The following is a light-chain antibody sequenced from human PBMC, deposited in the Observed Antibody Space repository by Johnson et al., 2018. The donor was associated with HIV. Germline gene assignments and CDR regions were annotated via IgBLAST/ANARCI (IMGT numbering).Light chain of an antibody. V-gene: IGLV1-51*02. Sequence: QSVLTQPPSVSAAPGQKVTISCSGTNSNIGTYYVSWYQHLPGTAPKLLIYENTKRPSGIPDRFSGSKSGTSATLGITGLQTGDEGDYYCGTWDRSLSAGGVFGTGTKVTVL. J-gene: IGLJ1*01. CDR3: GTWDRSLSAGGV. CDR2: ENT. CDR1: NSNIGTYY.